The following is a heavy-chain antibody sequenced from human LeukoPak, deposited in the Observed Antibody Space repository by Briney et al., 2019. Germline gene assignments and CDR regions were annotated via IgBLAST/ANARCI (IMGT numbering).Heavy chain of an antibody. Sequence: GGSLRLSCAGSGFIFDDYAMHWVRHAPGKGLEWVSGISWNSGSIDYADSVKGRFTISRDNAKNSLYLQMNSLRAEDTALYYCAKGPSGIAVAGSPKYFQHWGQGTLVTVSS. CDR2: ISWNSGSI. CDR3: AKGPSGIAVAGSPKYFQH. V-gene: IGHV3-9*01. J-gene: IGHJ1*01. CDR1: GFIFDDYA. D-gene: IGHD6-19*01.